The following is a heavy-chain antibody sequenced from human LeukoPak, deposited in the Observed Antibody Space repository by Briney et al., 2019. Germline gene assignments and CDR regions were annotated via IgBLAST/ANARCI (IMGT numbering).Heavy chain of an antibody. CDR2: IYYSGTT. J-gene: IGHJ5*02. CDR1: GGSISNSSYC. CDR3: ARDVIVVGTAFDP. D-gene: IGHD3-22*01. V-gene: IGHV4-39*07. Sequence: NPSETLSLTCTVSGGSISNSSYCWGWIRQPPGKGLEWIGSIYYSGTTYYNPSLKSRVTISVDTSKNQFSLKLSSVTAADTAVYYCARDVIVVGTAFDPWGQGTLVTVSS.